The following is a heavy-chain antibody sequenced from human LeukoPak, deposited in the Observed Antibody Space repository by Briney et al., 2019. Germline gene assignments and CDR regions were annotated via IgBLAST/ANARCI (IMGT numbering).Heavy chain of an antibody. Sequence: PGGSLRLSCAASGFTFSSYWMSWVRQAPGKGLEWVANIKQDGSEKYYVDSVKGRFTISRDNAKNSLYLQMNSLRAEDTAVYYCARDPFHCTGGRPWDYWGRGPLVTVSS. CDR2: IKQDGSEK. V-gene: IGHV3-7*01. D-gene: IGHD2-8*02. CDR3: ARDPFHCTGGRPWDY. J-gene: IGHJ4*02. CDR1: GFTFSSYW.